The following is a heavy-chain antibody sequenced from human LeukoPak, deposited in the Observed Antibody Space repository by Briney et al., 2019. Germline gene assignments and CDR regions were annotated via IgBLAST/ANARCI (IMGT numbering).Heavy chain of an antibody. CDR2: ITGSGINT. Sequence: PGGSLRLSCAASGFTFSSYAMSWVRQAPGKGLEWVSGITGSGINTQSADSVKGRFTISRDNSKNMLSLQMDSLRAEDTAVYYCATHPYCSGGSCQLNYYYYIDVWGKGITVTVSS. D-gene: IGHD2-15*01. CDR1: GFTFSSYA. J-gene: IGHJ6*03. CDR3: ATHPYCSGGSCQLNYYYYIDV. V-gene: IGHV3-23*01.